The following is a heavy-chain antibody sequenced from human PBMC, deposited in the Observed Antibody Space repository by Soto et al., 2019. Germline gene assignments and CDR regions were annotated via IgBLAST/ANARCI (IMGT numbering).Heavy chain of an antibody. J-gene: IGHJ4*02. D-gene: IGHD3-22*01. Sequence: SETLSLTCAVSGVSLTSGNWWAWVRQSPQRGLEYIGEIFHDGTANYYPSFERRVAMSVDTSRNQFSLKLTSVTAADTAVYFCARLVYDTRLNYLYFDFWGPGTLVTVSS. CDR1: GVSLTSGNW. CDR2: IFHDGTA. V-gene: IGHV4-4*02. CDR3: ARLVYDTRLNYLYFDF.